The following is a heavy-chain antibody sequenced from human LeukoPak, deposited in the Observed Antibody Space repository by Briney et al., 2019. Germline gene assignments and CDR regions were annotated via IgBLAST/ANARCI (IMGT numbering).Heavy chain of an antibody. D-gene: IGHD2-2*01. Sequence: GGSLRLSCAASGFTVSSNYMSWVRQAPGKGLEWVSVIYSGGSTYFSDSVKGRFTISRDNSKNTLYLQMNSLRAEDPAVYYCAREILGDCSSTSCYLGYWGQGTLVTVSS. CDR1: GFTVSSNY. J-gene: IGHJ4*02. CDR3: AREILGDCSSTSCYLGY. V-gene: IGHV3-66*02. CDR2: IYSGGST.